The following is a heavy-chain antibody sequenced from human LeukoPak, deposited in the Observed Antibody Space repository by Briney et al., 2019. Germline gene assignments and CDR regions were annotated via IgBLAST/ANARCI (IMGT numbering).Heavy chain of an antibody. CDR2: ISHDGGAE. D-gene: IGHD6-19*01. Sequence: GGSLRLSCAVSGFTIRIYGMHWVRQAPGKGLEWVAMISHDGGAEHYGDSVKGRFTISRDDSKNTLYLQMNSLSTEDTAPYYCAKDWGSSDWYNYFDPWGQGTLVTVSS. V-gene: IGHV3-30*18. J-gene: IGHJ5*02. CDR3: AKDWGSSDWYNYFDP. CDR1: GFTIRIYG.